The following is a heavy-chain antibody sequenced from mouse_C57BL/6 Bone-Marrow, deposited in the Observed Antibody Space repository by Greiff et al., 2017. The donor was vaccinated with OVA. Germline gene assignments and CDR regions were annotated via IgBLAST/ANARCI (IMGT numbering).Heavy chain of an antibody. V-gene: IGHV6-6*01. D-gene: IGHD2-1*01. CDR1: GFTFSDAW. Sequence: EVQVVESGGGLVQPGGSMKLSCAASGFTFSDAWMDWVRQSPEKGLEWVAEIRNKANNHASYYAESGKGQYTISRCESKTGAYLQMNSVRAEDTGVYYCTGCGNCVFAYRGQGTLVTVSA. CDR3: TGCGNCVFAY. CDR2: IRNKANNHAS. J-gene: IGHJ3*01.